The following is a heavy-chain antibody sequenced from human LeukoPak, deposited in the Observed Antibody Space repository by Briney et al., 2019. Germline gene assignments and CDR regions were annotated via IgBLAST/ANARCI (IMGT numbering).Heavy chain of an antibody. CDR3: ARDQDYYGSGSYGPDY. CDR1: GYSITSGYY. J-gene: IGHJ4*02. V-gene: IGHV4-38-2*02. Sequence: PSETLSLTCTVSGYSITSGYYWGWIRQPPGKGLEWIRSIYHSGSTFYNPSLKSRVTISVDASKNQFSLKLSSVTAADTAVYYCARDQDYYGSGSYGPDYWGQGTLVTVSS. D-gene: IGHD3-10*01. CDR2: IYHSGST.